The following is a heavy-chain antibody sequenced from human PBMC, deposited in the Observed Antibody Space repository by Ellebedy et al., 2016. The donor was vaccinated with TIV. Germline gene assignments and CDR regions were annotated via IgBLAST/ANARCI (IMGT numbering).Heavy chain of an antibody. J-gene: IGHJ6*02. V-gene: IGHV3-30*03. CDR1: GFTFSSYN. D-gene: IGHD3-9*01. CDR2: ISYDANNK. CDR3: GRARAPGYFAYYYYGMDV. Sequence: GESLKISCAASGFTFSSYNMHWVRQAPGKGLEWVALISYDANNKYYADSVKGRFTVARDNANNSMYLQMSSLRAEDTATYYCGRARAPGYFAYYYYGMDVWGQGTTVTVSS.